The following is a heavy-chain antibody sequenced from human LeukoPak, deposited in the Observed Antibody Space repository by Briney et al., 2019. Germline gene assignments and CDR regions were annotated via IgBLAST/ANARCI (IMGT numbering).Heavy chain of an antibody. CDR1: AFTFSRYW. J-gene: IGHJ5*02. V-gene: IGHV3-74*01. D-gene: IGHD3-10*01. CDR3: ARFAYDSGSLS. Sequence: PGGSLRLSCAASAFTFSRYWMHGVRQTPGEGLVWVSRISSDGTTTTYADSVKGRFTISRDNDRNTLYLQMNSLRAEDTAVYYCARFAYDSGSLSWGQGALVTVSS. CDR2: ISSDGTTT.